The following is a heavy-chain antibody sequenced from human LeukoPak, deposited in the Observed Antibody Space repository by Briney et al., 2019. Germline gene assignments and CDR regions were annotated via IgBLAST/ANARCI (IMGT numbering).Heavy chain of an antibody. Sequence: GGSLRLSCAASGFTFSRYAVHWVRQAPGKGLEWVAVISYDGSNKYYSDSVKGRFTISRDNSKNTLYLQPNSLRAVDTAVYYCARDVGTGYVGNWYLDLWGRGTLVTVSS. V-gene: IGHV3-30-3*01. D-gene: IGHD3-10*01. CDR2: ISYDGSNK. CDR1: GFTFSRYA. J-gene: IGHJ2*01. CDR3: ARDVGTGYVGNWYLDL.